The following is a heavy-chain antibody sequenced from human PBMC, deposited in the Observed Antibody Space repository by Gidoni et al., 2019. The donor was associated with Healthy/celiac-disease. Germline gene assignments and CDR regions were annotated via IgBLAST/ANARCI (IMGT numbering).Heavy chain of an antibody. Sequence: QLQLQESGPGLVKPSETLSLTCTVPGGSISSSSYYWVWIRQPPGKGLEWIGSIYYSGSTYYNPSLKSRVTISVDTSKNQFSLKLSSVTAADTAVYYCARRARSGFYFDYWGQGTLVTVFS. D-gene: IGHD3-22*01. J-gene: IGHJ4*02. CDR2: IYYSGST. CDR1: GGSISSSSYY. CDR3: ARRARSGFYFDY. V-gene: IGHV4-39*01.